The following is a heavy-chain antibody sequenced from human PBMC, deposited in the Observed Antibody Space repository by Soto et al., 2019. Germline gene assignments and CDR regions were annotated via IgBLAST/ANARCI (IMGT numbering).Heavy chain of an antibody. Sequence: GGSLRLSGAGTGLTFSNYEMNWVRQAPGKGLEWVSYINGTGTTIYYAASVKGRFTISRDNAKNSLYLQMNSLRAEDTAVYYCAREVRFLEWLRYYGMDVWGQGPTVTVSS. J-gene: IGHJ6*02. CDR1: GLTFSNYE. V-gene: IGHV3-48*03. D-gene: IGHD3-3*01. CDR3: AREVRFLEWLRYYGMDV. CDR2: INGTGTTI.